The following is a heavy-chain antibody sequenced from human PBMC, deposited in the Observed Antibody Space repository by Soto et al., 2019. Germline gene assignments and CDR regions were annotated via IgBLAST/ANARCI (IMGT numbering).Heavy chain of an antibody. CDR3: AREVVVVPAALGGAARPDWNYYYGMDV. D-gene: IGHD2-2*01. J-gene: IGHJ6*02. V-gene: IGHV1-69*13. Sequence: ASVKVSCEASGGTFSSYAISWVRQAPGQGLEWMGGIIPIFGTANYAQKFQGRVTITADESTSTAYMELSSLRSEDTAVYYCAREVVVVPAALGGAARPDWNYYYGMDVWGQGTTVTVSS. CDR1: GGTFSSYA. CDR2: IIPIFGTA.